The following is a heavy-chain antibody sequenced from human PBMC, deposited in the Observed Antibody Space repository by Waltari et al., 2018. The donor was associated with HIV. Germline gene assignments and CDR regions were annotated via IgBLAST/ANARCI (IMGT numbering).Heavy chain of an antibody. D-gene: IGHD3-10*01. J-gene: IGHJ6*02. V-gene: IGHV4-39*01. CDR3: ASPMVRGVIRGYYGMDV. CDR2: IYYSGST. CDR1: GGSISSSSYY. Sequence: QLQLQESGPGLVKPSETLSLTCTVSGGSISSSSYYWGWIRQPPGKGLEWIGSIYYSGSTYYNPSLKSRVTISVDTSKNQFSLKLSSVTAADTAVYYCASPMVRGVIRGYYGMDVWGQGTTVTVSS.